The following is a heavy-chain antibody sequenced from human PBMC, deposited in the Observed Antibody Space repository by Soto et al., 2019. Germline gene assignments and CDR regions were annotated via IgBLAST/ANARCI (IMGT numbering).Heavy chain of an antibody. CDR1: GFTFSSYW. CDR2: IKQDGSEK. J-gene: IGHJ4*02. Sequence: PGGSLRLSCAASGFTFSSYWMSWVRQAPGKGLEWVANIKQDGSEKYYVDSVKCRFTISRDNAKNSLYLQMNSLRAEDTAVYYCARDRYSSVEMATTGFDYWGQGTLVTVSS. D-gene: IGHD5-12*01. CDR3: ARDRYSSVEMATTGFDY. V-gene: IGHV3-7*01.